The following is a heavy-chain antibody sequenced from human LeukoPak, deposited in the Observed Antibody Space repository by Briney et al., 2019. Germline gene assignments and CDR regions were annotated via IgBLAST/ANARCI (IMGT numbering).Heavy chain of an antibody. Sequence: GGSLRLSCAASGFTFSSYVMHWVRQAPGKGLEWVAIISYDGSNEYYTDSVKGRFTISRDNSKNTLYLQMNSLKTEDTAVYYCTTDPPYYYGSGSYYWTLLGYWGQGTLVTVSS. V-gene: IGHV3-30*04. CDR1: GFTFSSYV. CDR2: ISYDGSNE. D-gene: IGHD3-10*01. J-gene: IGHJ4*02. CDR3: TTDPPYYYGSGSYYWTLLGY.